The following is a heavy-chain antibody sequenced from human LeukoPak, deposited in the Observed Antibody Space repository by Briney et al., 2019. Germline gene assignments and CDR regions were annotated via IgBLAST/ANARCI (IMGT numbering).Heavy chain of an antibody. CDR2: IYYSGST. J-gene: IGHJ3*02. V-gene: IGHV4-59*08. D-gene: IGHD3-3*01. CDR3: ARHATYYDFWSGYYTGGVTEPFDI. CDR1: GGSISSYY. Sequence: SETLSLTCTVSGGSISSYYWSWIRQPPGKGREWSGYIYYSGSTNYNPSLKSRVTISVDTSKNQFSLKLSSVTAADTAVYYCARHATYYDFWSGYYTGGVTEPFDIWGQGTMVTVSS.